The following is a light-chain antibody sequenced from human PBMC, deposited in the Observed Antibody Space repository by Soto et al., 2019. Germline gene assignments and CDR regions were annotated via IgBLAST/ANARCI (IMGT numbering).Light chain of an antibody. J-gene: IGKJ1*01. V-gene: IGKV3-20*01. CDR2: GAS. Sequence: DIVMTQSPDSLAVSLGERATINCKSSQSVSSSYLAWYQQKPGQAPRLLIYGASSRATGIPDRFSGSGSGTDFTLTISRLEPEDFALYYCQQYGGSPRTFGQGTKVDIK. CDR3: QQYGGSPRT. CDR1: QSVSSSY.